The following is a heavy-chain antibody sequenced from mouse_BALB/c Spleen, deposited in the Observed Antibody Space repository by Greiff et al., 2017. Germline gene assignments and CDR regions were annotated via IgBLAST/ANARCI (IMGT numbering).Heavy chain of an antibody. Sequence: EVQVVESGGGLVQPGGSMKLSCVASGFTFSNYWMNWVRQSPEKGLEWVAEIRLKSNNYATHYAESVKGRFTISRDDSKSSVYLQMNNLRAEDTGIYYCTRRGNYVYFDYWGQGTTLTVSS. D-gene: IGHD2-1*01. CDR2: IRLKSNNYAT. V-gene: IGHV6-6*02. CDR3: TRRGNYVYFDY. J-gene: IGHJ2*01. CDR1: GFTFSNYW.